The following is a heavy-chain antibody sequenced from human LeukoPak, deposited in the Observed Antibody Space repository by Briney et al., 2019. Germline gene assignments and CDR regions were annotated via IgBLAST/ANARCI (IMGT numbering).Heavy chain of an antibody. V-gene: IGHV3-48*03. J-gene: IGHJ5*02. CDR2: ISNSGSTI. Sequence: PGGSLRLSCAASGFTFSNYEMNWVRQAPGKGLEWVSYISNSGSTIYYADSVKGRFTISRDNAKNSLYLQMNSLRAEDTAVYYCARDGENRYSSSWSIAHWFDPWGQGTLVTVSS. CDR3: ARDGENRYSSSWSIAHWFDP. CDR1: GFTFSNYE. D-gene: IGHD6-13*01.